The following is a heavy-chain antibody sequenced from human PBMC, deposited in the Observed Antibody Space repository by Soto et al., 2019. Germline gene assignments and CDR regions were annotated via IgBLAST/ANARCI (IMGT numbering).Heavy chain of an antibody. Sequence: PSETLSLTCAVYGGSFSGYYWSWIRQPPGKGLEWIGEINHSGSTNYNPSLKSRVTISVDTSKNQFSLKLSSVTAADTAVYYCARLGTRVAGTYYWGQGTLVTVSS. J-gene: IGHJ4*02. CDR1: GGSFSGYY. V-gene: IGHV4-34*01. CDR3: ARLGTRVAGTYY. D-gene: IGHD6-19*01. CDR2: INHSGST.